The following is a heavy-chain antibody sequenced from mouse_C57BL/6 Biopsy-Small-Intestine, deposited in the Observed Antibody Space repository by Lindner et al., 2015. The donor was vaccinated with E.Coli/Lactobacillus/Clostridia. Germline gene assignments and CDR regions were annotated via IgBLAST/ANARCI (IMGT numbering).Heavy chain of an antibody. Sequence: VQLQESGPELVKPGASVKISCKASGYAFSSSWMNWVKQRPGKGLEWIGRIYPGDGDTNCNGRFTAKATLTADKSSNTAYMQLSSLTSEDSAVYFCARGTTILGDYFDYWGQGTTLTVSS. V-gene: IGHV1-82*01. CDR2: IYPGDGDT. J-gene: IGHJ2*01. D-gene: IGHD2-12*01. CDR3: ARGTTILGDYFDY. CDR1: GYAFSSSW.